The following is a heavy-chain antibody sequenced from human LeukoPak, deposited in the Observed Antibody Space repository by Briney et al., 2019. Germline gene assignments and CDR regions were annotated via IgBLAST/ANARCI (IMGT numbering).Heavy chain of an antibody. CDR2: INPSGGST. Sequence: EASVKVSCKASGYTFTSYYMHWVRQAPGQGLEWMGIINPSGGSTSYAQKFQGRVTMTRDTSTSTVYMELSSLRSEDTAVYYCARDRGFRYCSTSCYQELGFDYWGQGTLVTVSS. D-gene: IGHD2-2*01. CDR1: GYTFTSYY. CDR3: ARDRGFRYCSTSCYQELGFDY. J-gene: IGHJ4*02. V-gene: IGHV1-46*01.